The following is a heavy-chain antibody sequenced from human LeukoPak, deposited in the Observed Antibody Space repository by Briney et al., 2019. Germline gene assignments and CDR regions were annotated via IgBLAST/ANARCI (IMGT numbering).Heavy chain of an antibody. J-gene: IGHJ4*02. CDR1: GYTFTSYY. D-gene: IGHD3-10*01. CDR3: AREAQLLWFGELLPQTYYFDY. CDR2: INPSGGST. Sequence: ASVKVSCKASGYTFTSYYMHWVRQAPGRGLEWMGIINPSGGSTSYAQKFQGRVTMTRDTSTSTVYMELSSLRSEDTAVYYCAREAQLLWFGELLPQTYYFDYWGQGTLVTVSS. V-gene: IGHV1-46*01.